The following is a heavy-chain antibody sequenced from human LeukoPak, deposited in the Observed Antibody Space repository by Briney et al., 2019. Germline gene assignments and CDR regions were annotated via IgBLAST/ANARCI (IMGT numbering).Heavy chain of an antibody. V-gene: IGHV4-59*08. CDR1: GGSISTYY. Sequence: SETLSLTCTVSGGSISTYYWSWIRQPPGKGLEWIGYVYYSGITNYNPSLKPRVTLSLDTSKNQVSLNLNSVTAADTAVYYCARHISSGGSYAHFDYWGQGTLVTVSS. J-gene: IGHJ4*02. D-gene: IGHD1-26*01. CDR2: VYYSGIT. CDR3: ARHISSGGSYAHFDY.